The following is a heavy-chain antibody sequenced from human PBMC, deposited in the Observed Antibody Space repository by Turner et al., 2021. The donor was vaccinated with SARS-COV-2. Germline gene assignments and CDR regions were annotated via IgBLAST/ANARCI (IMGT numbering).Heavy chain of an antibody. D-gene: IGHD3-10*01. J-gene: IGHJ4*02. CDR3: AREGRRLGAYDF. CDR1: GFPFSSYW. Sequence: EVQLVESGGGLVQPGGSLRRSCEASGFPFSSYWMNWIRQAPGKGLEWVANIKPDGSGEYYVDSMKGRFTISRDNPKNSLYLQMNSLRAEDTAMYYCAREGRRLGAYDFWGQGTLVTVSS. V-gene: IGHV3-7*01. CDR2: IKPDGSGE.